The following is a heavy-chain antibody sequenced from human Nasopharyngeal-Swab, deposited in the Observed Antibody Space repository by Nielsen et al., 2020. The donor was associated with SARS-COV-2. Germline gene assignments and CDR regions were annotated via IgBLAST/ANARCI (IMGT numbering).Heavy chain of an antibody. V-gene: IGHV4-39*07. CDR1: GGSISSSSYY. Sequence: SATLSLTCTVPGGSISSSSYYWGWIRQPPGKGLEWIGSIYYSGSTYYNPSLKSRVTISVDTSKNQFSLKLSSVTAADTAVYYCAGNRHGYYDSSGYYSFDYWGQGTLVTVSS. CDR2: IYYSGST. D-gene: IGHD3-22*01. CDR3: AGNRHGYYDSSGYYSFDY. J-gene: IGHJ4*02.